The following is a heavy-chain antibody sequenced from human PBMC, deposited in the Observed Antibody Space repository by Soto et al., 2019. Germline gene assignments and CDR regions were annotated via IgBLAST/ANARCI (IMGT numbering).Heavy chain of an antibody. V-gene: IGHV3-74*01. J-gene: IGHJ1*01. CDR3: ARQGSHQFFQH. CDR1: GFTFSVYW. Sequence: GGSLRLACAASGFTFSVYWMHWVRQAPGKGLVWVSRISTDGSTTTYADSAEGRFTISRDNAKNTLYLQMNSLRAEDTAVYYCARQGSHQFFQHWGQGTLVTVSS. CDR2: ISTDGSTT.